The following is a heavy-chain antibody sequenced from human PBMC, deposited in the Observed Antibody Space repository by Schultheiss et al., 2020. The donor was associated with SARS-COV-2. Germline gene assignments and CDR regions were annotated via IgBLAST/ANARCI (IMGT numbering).Heavy chain of an antibody. V-gene: IGHV4-61*05. J-gene: IGHJ4*02. CDR3: ARGSTILKY. CDR1: GGSISSSSYY. D-gene: IGHD6-13*01. CDR2: IYYSGST. Sequence: SETLSLTCTVSGGSISSSSYYWSWIRQPPGKGLEWIGYIYYSGSTNYNPSLKSRVTISVDTSKNQFSLKLSSVTAADTAVYYCARGSTILKYWGQGTLVTVSS.